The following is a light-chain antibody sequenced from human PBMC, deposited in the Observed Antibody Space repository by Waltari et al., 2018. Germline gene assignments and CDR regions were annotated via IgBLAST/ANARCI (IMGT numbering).Light chain of an antibody. J-gene: IGKJ1*01. CDR1: QSVLYSSNNYTY. CDR3: QQYYSTWT. Sequence: DIVMTQSPDSLAVSLGERATINCKSSQSVLYSSNNYTYLAWYQKKQGQPPKLLIYWASTRESGVPDRFSGSGSGTDFTLTISSLQAEDVAVYYCQQYYSTWTFGQGTKVEIK. V-gene: IGKV4-1*01. CDR2: WAS.